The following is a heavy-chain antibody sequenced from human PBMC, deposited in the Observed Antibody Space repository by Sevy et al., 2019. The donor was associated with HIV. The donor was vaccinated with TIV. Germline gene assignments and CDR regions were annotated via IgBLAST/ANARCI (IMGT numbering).Heavy chain of an antibody. D-gene: IGHD6-6*01. CDR3: AKDGAGSGGQLVYFDY. V-gene: IGHV3-30*02. CDR2: IRYDGSNK. CDR1: GFTFSSYG. Sequence: GGSLRLSCAASGFTFSSYGMHWVRQAPGKGLEWVAFIRYDGSNKYYAESVKGRFTISRDNSKNTLYLQMNSLRAGETTVYYCAKDGAGSGGQLVYFDYWGQGTLVTVSS. J-gene: IGHJ4*02.